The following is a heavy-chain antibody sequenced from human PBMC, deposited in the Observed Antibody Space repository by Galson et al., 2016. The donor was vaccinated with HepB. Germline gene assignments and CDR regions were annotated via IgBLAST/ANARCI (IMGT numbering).Heavy chain of an antibody. CDR1: GFTFSDHF. V-gene: IGHV3-11*06. CDR3: ARIGGYDS. J-gene: IGHJ5*02. D-gene: IGHD5-12*01. Sequence: SLRLSCAVSGFTFSDHFMTWIRQAPGKGLEWVSYISTRSTFTYHADSVKGRFSTSRDNSKNSLYLQMTSLRVEDTAVYYCARIGGYDSWGRGTLVTVSS. CDR2: ISTRSTFT.